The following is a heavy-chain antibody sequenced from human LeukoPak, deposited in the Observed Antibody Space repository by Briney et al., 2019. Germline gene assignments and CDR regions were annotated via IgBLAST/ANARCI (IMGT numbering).Heavy chain of an antibody. J-gene: IGHJ4*02. CDR3: ARDAFMTTVTTVDY. CDR1: GFTFSSYS. D-gene: IGHD4-17*01. V-gene: IGHV3-21*04. Sequence: GGSLRLSCAASGFTFSSYSMNWVRQAPGKGLEWVSFISSSSSYIYYADSVKGRFTISRDNAKNSLYLQMSSLRSEDTAVYYCARDAFMTTVTTVDYWGQGTLVTVSS. CDR2: ISSSSSYI.